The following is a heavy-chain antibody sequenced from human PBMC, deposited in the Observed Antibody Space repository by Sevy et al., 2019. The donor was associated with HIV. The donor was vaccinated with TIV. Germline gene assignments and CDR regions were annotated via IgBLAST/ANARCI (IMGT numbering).Heavy chain of an antibody. CDR3: ARGSWGGSDY. D-gene: IGHD3-16*01. J-gene: IGHJ4*02. CDR1: GLTFSSYE. Sequence: GGSLRLSCAASGLTFSSYEMNWVRQAPGKGLEWVSYISSSGSTIYYADSVKGRFTISRDNAKNSLYLQMNSLRAEDTAVYYCARGSWGGSDYWGQGTLVTVSS. CDR2: ISSSGSTI. V-gene: IGHV3-48*03.